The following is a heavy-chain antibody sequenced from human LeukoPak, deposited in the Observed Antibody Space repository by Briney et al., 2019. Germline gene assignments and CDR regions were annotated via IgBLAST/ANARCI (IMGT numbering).Heavy chain of an antibody. CDR3: ARSSSSIAARYRY. Sequence: ASVTVSCKASGYTFTGYYMHWVRQAPGQGLEWMGWIDPNSGGTNYAQKFHGRVTMTRDTSIITAYMELSRLRSDDTAVYYCARSSSSIAARYRYWGRPPVVSVSS. CDR1: GYTFTGYY. J-gene: IGHJ4*02. D-gene: IGHD6-6*01. CDR2: IDPNSGGT. V-gene: IGHV1-2*02.